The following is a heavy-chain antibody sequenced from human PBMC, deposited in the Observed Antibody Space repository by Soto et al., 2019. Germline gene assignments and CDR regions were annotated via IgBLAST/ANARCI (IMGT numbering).Heavy chain of an antibody. J-gene: IGHJ4*02. CDR3: AKAQRGSGTHFDY. D-gene: IGHD3-16*01. CDR2: ISYDGSNK. CDR1: GFTFNTYG. Sequence: GGSLRLSCAASGFTFNTYGMHWVRQAPGKGLEWVALISYDGSNKYYVYSVKGRFAVSRDNSKNTLYLQMSSLRAEDTAVYYCAKAQRGSGTHFDYWGQGSLVTVSS. V-gene: IGHV3-30*18.